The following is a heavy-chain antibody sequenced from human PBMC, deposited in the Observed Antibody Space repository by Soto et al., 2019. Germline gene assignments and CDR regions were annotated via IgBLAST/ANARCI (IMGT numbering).Heavy chain of an antibody. D-gene: IGHD3-9*01. V-gene: IGHV4-39*01. Sequence: PLVTLSRTCTVSGGSISSRSYYWGWFRQPPGKGLEWIGSIYYSGSTYYNPSLKSRVTISVDTSKNQFSLKLSSVTAADTAVYYCGRLEGLATISYYFDYWGQGALVTVSS. J-gene: IGHJ4*02. CDR2: IYYSGST. CDR3: GRLEGLATISYYFDY. CDR1: GGSISSRSYY.